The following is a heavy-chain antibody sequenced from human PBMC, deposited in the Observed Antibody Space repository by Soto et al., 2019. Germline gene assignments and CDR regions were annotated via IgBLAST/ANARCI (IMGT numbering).Heavy chain of an antibody. D-gene: IGHD1-1*01. CDR2: TYYRSRWYN. CDR1: GDSVSSNSAA. V-gene: IGHV6-1*01. CDR3: AGTTSHQWYYMDV. J-gene: IGHJ6*03. Sequence: QVQLQESGPGLVKPSQTLSLTCAISGDSVSSNSAAWNWIRLSPSRGLEWLARTYYRSRWYNDYAVSVKSRITVNPDTSKSQFSLQLTSVTAEDTAVYYCAGTTSHQWYYMDVWGKGTRVTVSS.